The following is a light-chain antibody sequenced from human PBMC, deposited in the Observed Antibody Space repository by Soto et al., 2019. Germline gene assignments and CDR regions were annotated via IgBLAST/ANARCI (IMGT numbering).Light chain of an antibody. V-gene: IGKV3-20*01. CDR2: SAS. Sequence: EIVLTQSPGTLSSSPGERATLSCRASQSLRNNYLAWYQQKPGQTPRLLIHSASSRATGIPDRFSGSGSGTDFTLTISRLEPEDFAVYYCQQFNNSPLTFGGGTKVEIK. CDR1: QSLRNNY. J-gene: IGKJ4*01. CDR3: QQFNNSPLT.